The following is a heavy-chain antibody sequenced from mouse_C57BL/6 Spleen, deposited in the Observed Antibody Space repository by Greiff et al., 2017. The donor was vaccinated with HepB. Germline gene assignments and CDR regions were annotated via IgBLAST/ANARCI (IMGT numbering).Heavy chain of an antibody. D-gene: IGHD2-5*01. CDR2: IDPSDSET. V-gene: IGHV1-52*01. Sequence: QVQLQQPGAELVRPGSSVKLSCTASGYTFTSYWMHWVKQRPIQGLEWIGNIDPSDSETHYNQKFKDKATLTVDKSSSTAYMQLSSLTSEDSAVYYCALDYSKGFAYWGQGTLVTVSA. CDR1: GYTFTSYW. J-gene: IGHJ3*01. CDR3: ALDYSKGFAY.